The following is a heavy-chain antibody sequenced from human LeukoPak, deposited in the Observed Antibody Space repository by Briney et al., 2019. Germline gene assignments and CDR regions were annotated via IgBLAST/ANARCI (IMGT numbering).Heavy chain of an antibody. V-gene: IGHV4-34*01. CDR1: GGSFSGYY. CDR2: INHSGST. J-gene: IGHJ5*02. CDR3: ARGALFYYYDSSGYYYNWFDP. D-gene: IGHD3-22*01. Sequence: KTSETLSLTCAAYGGSFSGYYWSWIRQPPGKGLEWIGEINHSGSTNYNPSLKSRVTISVDTSKNQFSLKLSSVTAADTAVYYCARGALFYYYDSSGYYYNWFDPWGQGTLVTVSS.